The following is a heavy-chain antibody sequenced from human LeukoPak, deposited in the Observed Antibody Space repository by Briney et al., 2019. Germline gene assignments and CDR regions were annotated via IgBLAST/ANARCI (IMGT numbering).Heavy chain of an antibody. Sequence: GASVKVSCKASGGTFSSYDISWVRQAPGKGLEWMGGFDPEDGETIYAQKFQGRVTMTEDTSADTAYMELSSLRSEDTAVYYCATDSPAAQPDLPPYYYYMDVWGKGTTVTVSS. V-gene: IGHV1-24*01. CDR1: GGTFSSYD. CDR2: FDPEDGET. J-gene: IGHJ6*03. D-gene: IGHD6-25*01. CDR3: ATDSPAAQPDLPPYYYYMDV.